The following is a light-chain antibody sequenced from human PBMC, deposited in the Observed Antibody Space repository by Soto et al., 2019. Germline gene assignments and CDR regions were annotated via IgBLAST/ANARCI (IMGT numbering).Light chain of an antibody. CDR3: SSFSSDSTPLV. V-gene: IGLV2-11*01. CDR2: GVS. CDR1: NSDVGGYNY. Sequence: QSALTQPRSVSGSPGQSVTISCTGTNSDVGGYNYVSWYQQYPGKAPKLMISGVSERPSGVPDRFSGSKSGNTASLTISGLQAEDEADYYCSSFSSDSTPLVFGGGTKVTVL. J-gene: IGLJ2*01.